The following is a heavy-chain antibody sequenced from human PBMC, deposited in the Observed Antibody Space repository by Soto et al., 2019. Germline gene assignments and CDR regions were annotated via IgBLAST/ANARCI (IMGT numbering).Heavy chain of an antibody. D-gene: IGHD5-12*01. CDR1: GFTVSSNY. Sequence: GGSLRLSCAASGFTVSSNYMSWVRQAPGKGLEWVSVIYSGGSTYYADSVKGRFTISRHNSKNTLYLQMNSLRAEDTAVYYCARGGYSGYDYYFPSVWGQGTLVTVSS. J-gene: IGHJ4*02. CDR3: ARGGYSGYDYYFPSV. CDR2: IYSGGST. V-gene: IGHV3-53*04.